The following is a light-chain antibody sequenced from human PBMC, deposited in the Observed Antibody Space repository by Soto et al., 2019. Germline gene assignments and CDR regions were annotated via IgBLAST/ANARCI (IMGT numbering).Light chain of an antibody. CDR2: GST. Sequence: QAVVTQPPSLSGAPGQRVTISCTGDISNIGAGFDVHWYQHLPGTAPKLLIYGSTNRPSGVPDRFSGSKSGTSASLAITGLQAEDEGEYYCCSYAGAFTYVFGSGTKVTVL. CDR3: CSYAGAFTYV. V-gene: IGLV1-40*01. CDR1: ISNIGAGFD. J-gene: IGLJ1*01.